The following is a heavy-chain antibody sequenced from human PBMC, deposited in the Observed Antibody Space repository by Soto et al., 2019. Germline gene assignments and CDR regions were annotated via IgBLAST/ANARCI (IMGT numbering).Heavy chain of an antibody. D-gene: IGHD1-26*01. CDR3: AREGGGATHFDY. CDR1: GFTFSSYS. Sequence: VQLVESGGGLVKPGGSLRLSCAASGFTFSSYSMNWVRQAPGKGLEWVSAISSSSSYIYIADSVKGRSTISRDNAKNTLYLQMNSLRAGDTAVYYCAREGGGATHFDYWGQGTLVTVSS. V-gene: IGHV3-21*01. J-gene: IGHJ4*02. CDR2: ISSSSSYI.